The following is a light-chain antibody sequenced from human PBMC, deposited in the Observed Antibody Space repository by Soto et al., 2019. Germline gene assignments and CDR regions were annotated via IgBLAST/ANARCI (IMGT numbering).Light chain of an antibody. Sequence: EIVLTQSPGTLSLSPGESATRSCRASQSVSSSYLAWYQQKPGQAPRLLIYGASSRATGIPDRFSGSGSGTDFTLTISRLEPEDFAVYYCQQYGSSLYTFGQGTKLEIK. CDR1: QSVSSSY. CDR2: GAS. J-gene: IGKJ2*01. V-gene: IGKV3-20*01. CDR3: QQYGSSLYT.